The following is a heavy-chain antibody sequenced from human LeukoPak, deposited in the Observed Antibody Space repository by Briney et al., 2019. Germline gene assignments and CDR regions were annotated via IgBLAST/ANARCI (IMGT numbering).Heavy chain of an antibody. CDR3: ARALIRGYSGYDPDY. CDR1: GGTFSSYA. V-gene: IGHV1-69*04. D-gene: IGHD5-12*01. Sequence: SVKVSCKASGGTFSSYAISWVRQAPGQGLEWMGRIIPILGIANYAQKFQGRVTITADKSTSTAYMELSSLRSEDTAVYYCARALIRGYSGYDPDYWGQGTLVTVSS. CDR2: IIPILGIA. J-gene: IGHJ4*02.